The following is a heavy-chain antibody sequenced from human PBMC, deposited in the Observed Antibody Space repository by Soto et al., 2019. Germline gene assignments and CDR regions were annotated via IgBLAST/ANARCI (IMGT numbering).Heavy chain of an antibody. CDR2: ISYDGSNK. CDR1: GFTFSSYA. Sequence: QVQLVESGGGVVQPGRSLRLSCAASGFTFSSYAMHWVRQAPGKGLEWVAVISYDGSNKYYADSVKGRFTISRDNSKNTLYLQMNSLRAEDTAVYYCARGDLMVRGVTGYGMDVWGQGTTVTVSS. D-gene: IGHD3-10*01. J-gene: IGHJ6*02. CDR3: ARGDLMVRGVTGYGMDV. V-gene: IGHV3-30-3*01.